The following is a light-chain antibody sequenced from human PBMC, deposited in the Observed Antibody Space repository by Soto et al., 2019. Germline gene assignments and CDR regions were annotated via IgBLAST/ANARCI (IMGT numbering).Light chain of an antibody. CDR1: QNVGTY. CDR2: DVS. Sequence: VSIQSPATLSLSPGESATLSCRASQNVGTYLAWYQHKPGQTPSLLIYDVSDRATGIPARFSGSGSGTDSTLTISRLQPEDFAVYYCQQYGSSGTLGQGTKVDIK. V-gene: IGKV3-11*01. CDR3: QQYGSSGT. J-gene: IGKJ1*01.